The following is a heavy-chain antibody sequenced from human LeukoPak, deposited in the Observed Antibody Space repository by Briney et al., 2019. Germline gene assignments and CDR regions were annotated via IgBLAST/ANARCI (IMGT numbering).Heavy chain of an antibody. Sequence: GGSLRLSCAASGFTFSTYWMHWVRQAPGKGLVWVSRINSDGSRISYADSVKGRFTISRDNAKNTLYLQMNSLRAEDTAIYYCARGSSGAAESYFDSWGQGTLVTVSS. V-gene: IGHV3-74*01. CDR2: INSDGSRI. J-gene: IGHJ4*02. CDR1: GFTFSTYW. CDR3: ARGSSGAAESYFDS. D-gene: IGHD2-15*01.